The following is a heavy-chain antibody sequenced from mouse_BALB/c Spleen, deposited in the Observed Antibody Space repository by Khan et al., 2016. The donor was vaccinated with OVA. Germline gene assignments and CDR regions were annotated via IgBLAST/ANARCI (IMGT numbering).Heavy chain of an antibody. V-gene: IGHV1-63*02. CDR2: IFPGGGYT. CDR1: GYTFTNYW. Sequence: QVQLKQSGAELVRPGTSVKMSCKAAGYTFTNYWIGWVKQRPGHGLEWIGDIFPGGGYTNYNEKFKGKATLTADTSSSTAYMQLSSLTSEDSALYYCARRGAARATCDYFDYWGQGTTLTVPS. D-gene: IGHD3-1*01. J-gene: IGHJ2*01. CDR3: ARRGAARATCDYFDY.